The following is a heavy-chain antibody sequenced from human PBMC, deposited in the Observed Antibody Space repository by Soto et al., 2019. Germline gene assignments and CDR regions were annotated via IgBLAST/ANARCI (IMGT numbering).Heavy chain of an antibody. CDR1: GGSISSGTYY. CDR3: ARPGSSSDYNYYDAMDV. CDR2: FYYTGST. J-gene: IGHJ6*02. Sequence: SETLSLTCSVSGGSISSGTYYWGWIRQPPGKGLEWIGNFYYTGSTHYDSSLRSRVTISVDTSKNQFSLNLRSVTAADTAVYYCARPGSSSDYNYYDAMDVWGQGTTVTVSS. V-gene: IGHV4-39*01. D-gene: IGHD6-13*01.